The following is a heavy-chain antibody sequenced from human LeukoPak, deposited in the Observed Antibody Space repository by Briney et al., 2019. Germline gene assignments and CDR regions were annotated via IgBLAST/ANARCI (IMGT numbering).Heavy chain of an antibody. J-gene: IGHJ3*02. Sequence: SETLSLTCAVYGGSFSGYYWSWIRQPPGKGLEWIGEINHSGSTNYNPSLKSRVTISVDTSKNQFSLKLSSVTAADTAVYYCARVPQNYDILTGYYRSAFDIWGQGTMVTVSS. CDR1: GGSFSGYY. CDR2: INHSGST. CDR3: ARVPQNYDILTGYYRSAFDI. V-gene: IGHV4-34*01. D-gene: IGHD3-9*01.